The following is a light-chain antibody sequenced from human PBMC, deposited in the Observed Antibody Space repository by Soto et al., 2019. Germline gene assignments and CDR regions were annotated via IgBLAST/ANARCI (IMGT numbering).Light chain of an antibody. J-gene: IGKJ5*01. CDR3: RQRSNWPPIT. CDR1: QSVSSY. CDR2: DAS. V-gene: IGKV3-11*01. Sequence: EIVLTQSPATLSLSLGERATLSCRASQSVSSYLAWYQQKPGQAPRLLIYDASNRATGIPARFSGSGSGTDFTLTISSLEPEDFAVFYCRQRSNWPPITFGQGTRLEIK.